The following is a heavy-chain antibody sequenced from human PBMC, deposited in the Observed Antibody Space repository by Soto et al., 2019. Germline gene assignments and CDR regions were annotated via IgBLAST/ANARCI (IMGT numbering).Heavy chain of an antibody. Sequence: QITLKESGPTLVKPTQTLTLTCTFSGFSLSNSGVSLGWIRQPPGKALEWLALIYWDDDKRYSPSLKSRLTTPKDTSKNQVVLTMTNLDTVDTATYYCAHRGGVLSPFDYWGQGTLVTVSS. CDR3: AHRGGVLSPFDY. CDR1: GFSLSNSGVS. D-gene: IGHD2-15*01. V-gene: IGHV2-5*02. CDR2: IYWDDDK. J-gene: IGHJ4*02.